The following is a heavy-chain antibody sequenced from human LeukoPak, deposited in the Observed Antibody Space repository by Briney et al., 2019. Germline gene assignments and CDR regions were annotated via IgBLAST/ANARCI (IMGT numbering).Heavy chain of an antibody. V-gene: IGHV4-38-2*02. J-gene: IGHJ5*02. CDR1: GYSISSGYY. CDR2: IYHSGST. D-gene: IGHD1-26*01. CDR3: ARDVNSGSYYVALAGFVNWFDP. Sequence: SETLSLTCSGSGYSISSGYYWGWIRQPPGMGLEWIGNIYHSGSTYYNPSLKRRVTISLDTSKDQFSLKLSSVTAADTAVYYCARDVNSGSYYVALAGFVNWFDPWGQGTLVTVSS.